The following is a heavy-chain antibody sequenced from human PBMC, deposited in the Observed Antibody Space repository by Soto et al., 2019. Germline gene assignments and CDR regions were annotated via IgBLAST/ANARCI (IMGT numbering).Heavy chain of an antibody. V-gene: IGHV6-1*01. CDR3: ARDEDEYLGLNH. Sequence: SQTLSLTCAISGDSVSSNSASWNWIRQSPSRGLEWLGRTYYRSKWYNDYTSSVKSRISINPDTSKNQFSLQLRSVTPEDTAVYYCARDEDEYLGLNHWGQGIPVTVSS. J-gene: IGHJ5*02. CDR1: GDSVSSNSAS. D-gene: IGHD2-2*01. CDR2: TYYRSKWYN.